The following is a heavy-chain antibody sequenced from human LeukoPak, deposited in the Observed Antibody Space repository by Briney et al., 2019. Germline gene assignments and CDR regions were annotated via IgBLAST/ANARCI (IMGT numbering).Heavy chain of an antibody. CDR3: AKTGGGSIVGATYFDY. CDR1: GFTFSSYG. J-gene: IGHJ4*02. Sequence: PGRSLRLSCAASGFTFSSYGMHWVRQAPGKGLEWVAVISYDGSNKYYADSVKGRFTISRDNSKNTLDLQMNSLRAEDTAVYYCAKTGGGSIVGATYFDYWGQGTLVTVSS. CDR2: ISYDGSNK. D-gene: IGHD1-26*01. V-gene: IGHV3-30*18.